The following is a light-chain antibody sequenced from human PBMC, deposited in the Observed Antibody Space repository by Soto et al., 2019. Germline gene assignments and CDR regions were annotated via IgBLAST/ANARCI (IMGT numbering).Light chain of an antibody. CDR3: SSYTSSSTLVV. CDR1: SNDVGGYDY. CDR2: EVS. V-gene: IGLV2-14*01. Sequence: QSALTQPASVSGSPGQSITISCTGTSNDVGGYDYVSWYQQHPGKAPKLMIYEVSNRPSGVSNRFSGSKSGNTASLTISGLQAEDAADYYCSSYTSSSTLVVFGGGTKLTVL. J-gene: IGLJ2*01.